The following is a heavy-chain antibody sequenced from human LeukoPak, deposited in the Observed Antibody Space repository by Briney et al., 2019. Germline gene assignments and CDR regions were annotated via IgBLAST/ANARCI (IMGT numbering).Heavy chain of an antibody. J-gene: IGHJ5*02. Sequence: PSETLSLTRTVSGGPMSSYYWSFIRQSAGTGLEYLGRIHTSGTTWYNPSLKTRVTLSVDASKNPSSLGLTSVTAADTAVYYSARGDYYAGGGRNWFDPCGHGTLVTVSS. V-gene: IGHV4-4*07. CDR2: IHTSGTT. D-gene: IGHD3-16*01. CDR3: ARGDYYAGGGRNWFDP. CDR1: GGPMSSYY.